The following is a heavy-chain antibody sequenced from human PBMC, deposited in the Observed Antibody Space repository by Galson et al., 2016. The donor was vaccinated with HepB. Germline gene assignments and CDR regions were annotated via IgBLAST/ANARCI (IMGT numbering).Heavy chain of an antibody. Sequence: LSLTCTVSGGSIGAYYWNWFRQPPGRGLEWIGYSHYSGTTKYKSSLKSRVTISVDTSMNQFSLRLTSVTAADTAVYYCARAQGRDWYLDLWGRGTLVIVAP. CDR1: GGSIGAYY. J-gene: IGHJ2*01. CDR3: ARAQGRDWYLDL. V-gene: IGHV4-59*01. D-gene: IGHD3-10*01. CDR2: SHYSGTT.